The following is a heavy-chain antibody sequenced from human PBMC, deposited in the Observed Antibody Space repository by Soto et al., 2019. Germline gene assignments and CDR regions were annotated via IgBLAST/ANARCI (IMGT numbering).Heavy chain of an antibody. Sequence: GGSLRLSCAASGFTFDDYAMHWVRQAPGKGLEWVSGISWNSGSIGYADSVKGRFTISRDNAKNSLYLQMNSLRAEDTALYYCAKAGALLWFGELAAPYYFDYWGQGTLVTVSS. D-gene: IGHD3-10*01. V-gene: IGHV3-9*01. CDR2: ISWNSGSI. J-gene: IGHJ4*02. CDR1: GFTFDDYA. CDR3: AKAGALLWFGELAAPYYFDY.